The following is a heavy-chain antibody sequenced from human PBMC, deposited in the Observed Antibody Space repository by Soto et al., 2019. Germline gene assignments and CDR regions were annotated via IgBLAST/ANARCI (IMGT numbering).Heavy chain of an antibody. Sequence: TLSLTCTVSGGSISIGGYYWSWIRQHPGKGLEWIGYIYYSGSTYYNPPLKSRVTISVDTSKNQFSLKLSSVTAADTAVYYCARGPRGSRFSTDFDYWGQGTLVTVSS. CDR3: ARGPRGSRFSTDFDY. CDR1: GGSISIGGYY. V-gene: IGHV4-31*03. J-gene: IGHJ4*02. D-gene: IGHD3-10*01. CDR2: IYYSGST.